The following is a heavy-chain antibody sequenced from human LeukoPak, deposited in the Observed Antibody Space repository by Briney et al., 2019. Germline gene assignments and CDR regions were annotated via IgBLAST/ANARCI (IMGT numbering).Heavy chain of an antibody. CDR3: ARDSGFWLF. Sequence: PSETLSLTCTVSGDSITSGSYYWGWIRQTPEKGLEWTGNIYSTGSTSFNPSFKSRITMSVDTSKNQFSLNLNSVTAADTAVYFCARDSGFWLFWGQGTLVTVSS. D-gene: IGHD3-22*01. V-gene: IGHV4-39*07. CDR2: IYSTGST. CDR1: GDSITSGSYY. J-gene: IGHJ1*01.